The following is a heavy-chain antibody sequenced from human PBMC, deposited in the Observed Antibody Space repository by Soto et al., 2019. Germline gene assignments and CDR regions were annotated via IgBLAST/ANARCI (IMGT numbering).Heavy chain of an antibody. V-gene: IGHV4-59*01. CDR3: ARDTVAGTMLRDFDL. Sequence: QVQLQESGPGLVKPSETLSLTCTVSGGSISSYYWSWIRQPPGKGLEWIGYIYYSGSTNYNPSLKSRVTISVDTSKNQFSLKLSSVTAADTAVYYCARDTVAGTMLRDFDLWGRGTLVTVSS. CDR1: GGSISSYY. D-gene: IGHD6-19*01. CDR2: IYYSGST. J-gene: IGHJ2*01.